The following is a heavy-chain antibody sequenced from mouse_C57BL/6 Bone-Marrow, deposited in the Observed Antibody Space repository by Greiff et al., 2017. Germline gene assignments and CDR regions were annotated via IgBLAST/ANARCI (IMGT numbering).Heavy chain of an antibody. V-gene: IGHV1-50*01. CDR2: IDPSDSYT. J-gene: IGHJ4*01. Sequence: VQLQQPGAELVKPGASVKLSCKASGYTFTSYWMQWVKQRPGQGLEWIGEIDPSDSYTNYNQKFKGKATLTVDTSSSTAYMQLSSLTSEDSAVYYCARKGYFSNFFYAMDYWGQGTSVTVSS. D-gene: IGHD2-5*01. CDR3: ARKGYFSNFFYAMDY. CDR1: GYTFTSYW.